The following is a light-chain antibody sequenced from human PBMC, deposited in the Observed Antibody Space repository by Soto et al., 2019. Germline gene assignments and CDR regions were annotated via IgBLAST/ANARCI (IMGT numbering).Light chain of an antibody. Sequence: EIVLTQSPATLSLSPGERATLSCRASQRVSSYLAWYQQKPGQAPRLLIYDSSNTATGIPARFSGSGSGTDFTLTISSLEPEDFAVYYCQQRSNWPPGSLTFGGGTRVEIK. CDR3: QQRSNWPPGSLT. V-gene: IGKV3-11*01. CDR1: QRVSSY. J-gene: IGKJ4*01. CDR2: DSS.